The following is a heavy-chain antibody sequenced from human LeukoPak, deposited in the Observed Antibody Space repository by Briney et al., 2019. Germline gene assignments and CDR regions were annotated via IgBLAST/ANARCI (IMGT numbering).Heavy chain of an antibody. CDR3: AKEGATAGKMRFHFDY. D-gene: IGHD6-13*01. CDR1: GFTFSDYY. CDR2: IYSGGNT. Sequence: GGSLRLSCAASGFTFSDYYMSWVRQAPGKGLEWVSVIYSGGNTYYADSVRGRFTISRDNSKNTLNLQMSSLRPEDTAVYYCAKEGATAGKMRFHFDYWGQGTLVTVSS. J-gene: IGHJ4*02. V-gene: IGHV3-66*01.